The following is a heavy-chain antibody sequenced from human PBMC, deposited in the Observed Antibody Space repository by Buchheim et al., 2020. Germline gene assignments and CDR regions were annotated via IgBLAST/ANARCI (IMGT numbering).Heavy chain of an antibody. D-gene: IGHD4-17*01. CDR1: GFTFSRYW. J-gene: IGHJ6*03. Sequence: EGQVVESGGGLVKPGGSLRLSCAVSGFTFSRYWMHWVRQAPGKGLEWVSGINWNGGSTGYADSVKGRFTISRDNAKNSLYLQMNSLRAEDTALYYCARCDYGSYYYYYMDVWGKGTT. CDR3: ARCDYGSYYYYYMDV. V-gene: IGHV3-20*04. CDR2: INWNGGST.